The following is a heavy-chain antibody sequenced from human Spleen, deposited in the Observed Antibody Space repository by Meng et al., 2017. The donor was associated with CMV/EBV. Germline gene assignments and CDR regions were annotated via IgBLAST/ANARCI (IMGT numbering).Heavy chain of an antibody. Sequence: SGCSLSTSGMRVGWLRQPPGKALEWLALIYWDDDKRYSPSLKSRLTITKDTSKNQVVLTMTNMDPVDTATYYCAHRDYCSGGTCTFDYWGQGTLVTVSS. J-gene: IGHJ4*02. D-gene: IGHD2-15*01. V-gene: IGHV2-5*08. CDR2: IYWDDDK. CDR1: GCSLSTSGMR. CDR3: AHRDYCSGGTCTFDY.